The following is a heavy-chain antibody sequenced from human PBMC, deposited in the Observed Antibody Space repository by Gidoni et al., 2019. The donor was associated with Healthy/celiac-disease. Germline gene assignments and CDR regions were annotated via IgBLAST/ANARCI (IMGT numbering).Heavy chain of an antibody. J-gene: IGHJ4*02. V-gene: IGHV3-33*01. CDR2: IWYDGSNK. Sequence: QVQLVESGGGVVQPGRSLRLSCAASGFTFSSYGMHWVRQAPGKGLEWVAVIWYDGSNKYYADSVKGRFTISRDNSKNTLYLQMNSLRAEDTAVYYCAREAWEGGYFDYWGQGTLVTVSS. D-gene: IGHD1-26*01. CDR3: AREAWEGGYFDY. CDR1: GFTFSSYG.